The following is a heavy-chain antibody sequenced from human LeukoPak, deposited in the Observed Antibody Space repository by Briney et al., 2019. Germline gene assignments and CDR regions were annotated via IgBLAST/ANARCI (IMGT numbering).Heavy chain of an antibody. J-gene: IGHJ4*02. D-gene: IGHD6-19*01. CDR2: ISYDESNK. CDR1: GFTFSSYG. V-gene: IGHV3-30*18. Sequence: GGSLRLSCAASGFTFSSYGMHWVRQAPGKGLEWVAVISYDESNKYYADSVKGRFTISRDNSKNTLFLQMNSLRPEDTAVYYCAKGQWLAHYFDYWGQGTLVTVSS. CDR3: AKGQWLAHYFDY.